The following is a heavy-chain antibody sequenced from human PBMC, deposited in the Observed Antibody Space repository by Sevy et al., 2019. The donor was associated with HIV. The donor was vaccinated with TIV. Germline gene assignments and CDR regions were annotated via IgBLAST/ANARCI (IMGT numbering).Heavy chain of an antibody. CDR1: GDTFTTYD. V-gene: IGHV1-8*02. Sequence: ASVKVSCKASGDTFTTYDINWVRQAPGQGLEWMGWMSPKTGNTGYAQKFQGRVTMTRDTSISTAYMELSSLRSEDTAVYYGAGGGNGDFWSYEYYYYGMDVWGQGTTVTVSS. D-gene: IGHD3-3*01. CDR3: AGGGNGDFWSYEYYYYGMDV. CDR2: MSPKTGNT. J-gene: IGHJ6*02.